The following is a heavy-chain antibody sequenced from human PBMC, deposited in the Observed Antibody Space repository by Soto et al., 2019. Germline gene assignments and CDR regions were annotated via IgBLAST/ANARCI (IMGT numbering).Heavy chain of an antibody. Sequence: PSEALSLTCDVSGGSIAGVGYAWSWIRQPPGGSLEGIGYIYNRGPFLKGPSLKTRLTMSLDMSNNQFSLTLNSMTAADTAVYYCARGQFYSGSGNFNNLMFDAWGQGIQVTVS. D-gene: IGHD3-10*01. J-gene: IGHJ5*02. V-gene: IGHV4-30-2*01. CDR3: ARGQFYSGSGNFNNLMFDA. CDR1: GGSIAGVGYA. CDR2: IYNRGPF.